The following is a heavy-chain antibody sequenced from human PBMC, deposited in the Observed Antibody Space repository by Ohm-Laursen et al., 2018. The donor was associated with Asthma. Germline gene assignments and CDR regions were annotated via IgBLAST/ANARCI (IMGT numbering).Heavy chain of an antibody. CDR2: ISGSGGST. CDR1: GFTFSNAW. J-gene: IGHJ1*01. CDR3: ARIGPEWELPGREYSLIH. Sequence: SLRLSCAASGFTFSNAWMTWVRQAPGKGLEWVSAISGSGGSTYYADSVKGRFTISRDNSKNTLYLQMDSLRAEDTALYYCARIGPEWELPGREYSLIHWGQGTLATVSS. D-gene: IGHD1-26*01. V-gene: IGHV3-23*01.